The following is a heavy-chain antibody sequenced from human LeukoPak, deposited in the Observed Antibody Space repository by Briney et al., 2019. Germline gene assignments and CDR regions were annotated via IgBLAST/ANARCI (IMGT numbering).Heavy chain of an antibody. D-gene: IGHD5-24*01. V-gene: IGHV1-2*02. CDR3: AALESFDY. J-gene: IGHJ4*02. Sequence: GASVKVSCKASGYTFTGYYMPCVRQAPGQGLEWMGWINPNSGGTNYAQKFQGRVTMTMDTSISTAYMDLSRLRSDDTAVYYCAALESFDYWGRGNLVTVSS. CDR1: GYTFTGYY. CDR2: INPNSGGT.